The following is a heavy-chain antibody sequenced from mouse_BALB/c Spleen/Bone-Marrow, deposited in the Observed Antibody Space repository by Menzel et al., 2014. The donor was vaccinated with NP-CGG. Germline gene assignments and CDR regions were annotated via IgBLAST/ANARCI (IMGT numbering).Heavy chain of an antibody. CDR1: DYTFTSYR. V-gene: IGHV1-5*01. J-gene: IGHJ1*01. D-gene: IGHD2-10*01. Sequence: EVKLQESGTVLARPGASVKVSCKASDYTFTSYRMHWLKQRPGQGLEWIGAIYPGNSDTSYNQKFKGKAELTAVTSTSTAYMDLSSLTNEDSAVYYCTLAYFGQGDWFFDVWGAGTTVTVSS. CDR2: IYPGNSDT. CDR3: TLAYFGQGDWFFDV.